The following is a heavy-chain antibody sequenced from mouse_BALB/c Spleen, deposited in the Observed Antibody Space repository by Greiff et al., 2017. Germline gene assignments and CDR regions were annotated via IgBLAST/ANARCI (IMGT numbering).Heavy chain of an antibody. D-gene: IGHD2-2*01. CDR1: GFSLTSYG. V-gene: IGHV2-2*02. J-gene: IGHJ3*01. CDR3: ARIGYDGAWCAY. CDR2: IWSGGST. Sequence: QVQLQQSGPGLVQPSQSLSITCTVSGFSLTSYGVHWVRQSPGKGLEWLGVIWSGGSTDYNAAFISRLSISKDNSKSQVFFKMNSLQANDTAIYYCARIGYDGAWCAYWGQGTLVTVSA.